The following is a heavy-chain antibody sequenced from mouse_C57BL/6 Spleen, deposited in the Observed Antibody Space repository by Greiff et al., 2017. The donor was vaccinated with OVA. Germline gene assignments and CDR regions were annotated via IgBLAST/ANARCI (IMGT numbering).Heavy chain of an antibody. Sequence: QVHVKQPGAELVKPGASVKLSCKASGYTFTSYWMHWVKQRPGQGLEWIGMIHPNSGSTNYNEKFKSKATLTVDKSSSTAYMQLSSLTSEDSAVYYCARSTGSYAMDYWGQGTSVTVSS. D-gene: IGHD4-1*02. CDR3: ARSTGSYAMDY. V-gene: IGHV1-64*01. CDR1: GYTFTSYW. J-gene: IGHJ4*01. CDR2: IHPNSGST.